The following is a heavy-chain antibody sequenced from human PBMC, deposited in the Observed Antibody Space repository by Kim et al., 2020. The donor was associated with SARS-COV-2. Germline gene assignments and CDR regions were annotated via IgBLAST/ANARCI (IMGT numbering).Heavy chain of an antibody. CDR1: GFTLSNYA. CDR3: ARSGSSMGRDPIVSEGRSGCHYDFDH. J-gene: IGHJ4*02. V-gene: IGHV3-33*01. D-gene: IGHD3-10*01. Sequence: GGSLRLSCAASGFTLSNYAMHWVRQAPGKGLEWVSAMWYDGTNKFYGDSVKGRFIISRDKYQNTLDLQMDGLRAGETAMYYCARSGSSMGRDPIVSEGRSGCHYDFDHWGQGTLVTVSS. CDR2: MWYDGTNK.